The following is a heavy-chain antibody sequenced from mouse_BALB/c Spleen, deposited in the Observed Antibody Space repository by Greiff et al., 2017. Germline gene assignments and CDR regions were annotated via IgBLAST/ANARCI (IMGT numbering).Heavy chain of an antibody. CDR3: VMITTSYWYFDV. D-gene: IGHD2-4*01. CDR1: GFTFSDAW. Sequence: GNLVESGGGLVPPGGSMKLSCAASGFTFSDAWIDRVRQSPEKGPEWVADIRSKANNHATYYAESVKGRFTISRDDSKSSVYLQMNSLRAEDTGIYYCVMITTSYWYFDVWGAGTTVTVSS. CDR2: IRSKANNHAT. J-gene: IGHJ1*01. V-gene: IGHV6-6*01.